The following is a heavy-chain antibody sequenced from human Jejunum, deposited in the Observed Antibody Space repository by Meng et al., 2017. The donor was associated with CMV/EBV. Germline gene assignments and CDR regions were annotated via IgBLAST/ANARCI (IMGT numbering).Heavy chain of an antibody. J-gene: IGHJ4*02. Sequence: SDYAMSWARQAPGKGLQWVSGISASGGTSYYADSVKGRFTISRDNSKDTLYLEMNSLRAEDTAIYYCAKARDSSRYCSGTSCPIDCWGQGTLVTVSS. CDR1: SDYA. V-gene: IGHV3-23*01. CDR3: AKARDSSRYCSGTSCPIDC. CDR2: ISASGGTS. D-gene: IGHD2-2*01.